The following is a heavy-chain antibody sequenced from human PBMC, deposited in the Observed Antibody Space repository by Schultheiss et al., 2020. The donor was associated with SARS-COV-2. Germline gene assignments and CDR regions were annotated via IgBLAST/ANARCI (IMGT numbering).Heavy chain of an antibody. J-gene: IGHJ5*02. CDR3: ARYHYDISGYHNWFDP. CDR2: IYYSGST. CDR1: GGSFSGYY. V-gene: IGHV4-34*09. Sequence: TLSLTCAVYGGSFSGYYWSWIRQPPGKGLEWIGYIYYSGSTYYNPSLKSRVTISVDTSKNQFSLKLSSVTAADTAVYYCARYHYDISGYHNWFDPWGQGTLVTVSS. D-gene: IGHD3-22*01.